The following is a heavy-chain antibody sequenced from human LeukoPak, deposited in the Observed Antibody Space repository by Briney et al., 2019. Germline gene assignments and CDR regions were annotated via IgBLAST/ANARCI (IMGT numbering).Heavy chain of an antibody. CDR1: GYPFTTYY. Sequence: ASVNVSCKASGYPFTTYYIHWVRQAPGQGLEWMGCINPKNGDSKYAQKFQGRVTMTRATSIATAYMEVSRLTSDDTAVYFCARAGYDYGDSSDFWGRGTLVTVSS. CDR3: ARAGYDYGDSSDF. D-gene: IGHD4-17*01. V-gene: IGHV1-2*02. CDR2: INPKNGDS. J-gene: IGHJ4*02.